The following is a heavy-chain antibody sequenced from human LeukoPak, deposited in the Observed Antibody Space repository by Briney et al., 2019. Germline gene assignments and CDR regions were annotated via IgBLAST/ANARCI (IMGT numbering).Heavy chain of an antibody. CDR2: INPSGGST. V-gene: IGHV1-46*01. CDR3: ARGAADTAMVPPVIDY. D-gene: IGHD5-18*01. Sequence: GASVKVSCKASGYTFTSYYMHWVRQAPGQGLEWMGIINPSGGSTSYAQKFQGRVTMTRDTSTSTVYMELSSLRSEDTAVYYCARGAADTAMVPPVIDYWGQGTLVTVSS. J-gene: IGHJ4*02. CDR1: GYTFTSYY.